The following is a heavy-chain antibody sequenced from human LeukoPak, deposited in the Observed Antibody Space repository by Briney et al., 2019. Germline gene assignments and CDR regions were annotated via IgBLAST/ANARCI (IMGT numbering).Heavy chain of an antibody. V-gene: IGHV4-59*01. CDR3: ARAVGGDGSGSL. CDR1: DGSISSYY. J-gene: IGHJ4*02. Sequence: SETLSLTCNVSDGSISSYYWNWIRQPPGKGLEWLGYIYYRVTSDYNPSLKSRVTMSVDMSTRQISLKLSSVTAADTAVYYCARAVGGDGSGSLWGPGTLVTVSS. CDR2: IYYRVTS. D-gene: IGHD3-10*01.